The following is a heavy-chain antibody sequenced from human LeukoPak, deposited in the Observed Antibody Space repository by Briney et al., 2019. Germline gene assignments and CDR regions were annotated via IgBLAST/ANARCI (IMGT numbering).Heavy chain of an antibody. Sequence: SQTLSLTCTVSGGSLSSGDYYWSWLRQPPGTGLEWIGYIYYSGSTYYNPSLKSRVTISVDTSKNQFSLKLSSVTAADTAVYYCARVPRDTMVRGVIEDWGQGTLVTVSS. CDR1: GGSLSSGDYY. V-gene: IGHV4-30-4*01. D-gene: IGHD3-10*01. CDR2: IYYSGST. J-gene: IGHJ4*02. CDR3: ARVPRDTMVRGVIED.